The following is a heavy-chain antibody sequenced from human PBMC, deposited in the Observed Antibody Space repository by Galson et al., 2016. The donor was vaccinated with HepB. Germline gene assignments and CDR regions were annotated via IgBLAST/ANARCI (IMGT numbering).Heavy chain of an antibody. V-gene: IGHV4-4*01. J-gene: IGHJ4*02. CDR3: TDNSYFYNSAEDY. Sequence: LSLTCTVSGGSISGKNWWGWVRQSPERGLEWIADIHYSGNSNYNPSLKSRLTISVDRSKNQFSLKLSSVTAADTAVYFCTDNSYFYNSAEDYWGQGTLVTVSS. CDR1: GGSISGKNW. D-gene: IGHD3-10*01. CDR2: IHYSGNS.